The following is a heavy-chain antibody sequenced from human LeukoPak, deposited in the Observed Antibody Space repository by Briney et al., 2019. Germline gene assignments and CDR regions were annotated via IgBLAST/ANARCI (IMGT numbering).Heavy chain of an antibody. CDR1: GFTFSDYY. CDR2: ISSSGSTI. D-gene: IGHD3-22*01. J-gene: IGHJ4*02. V-gene: IGHV3-11*01. CDR3: ARVVYYYDSIGSTSFDY. Sequence: PGGSLRLSCAASGFTFSDYYMSWIRQAPGNGLEWVSYISSSGSTIYYADSVKGRFTISRDNAKNSLYLQMNSLRAEDTAVYYCARVVYYYDSIGSTSFDYWGQGTLVTVSS.